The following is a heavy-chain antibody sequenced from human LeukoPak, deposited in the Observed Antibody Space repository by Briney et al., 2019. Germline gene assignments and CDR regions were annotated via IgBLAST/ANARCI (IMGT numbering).Heavy chain of an antibody. CDR1: GFTFSSYA. CDR2: ISYDDGSNK. D-gene: IGHD1-14*01. CDR3: ARESGGNNPYYFDY. Sequence: GRSLRLSCAASGFTFSSYALHWVRQAPGKGLEGVAVISYDDGSNKYYADSVKGRFTISRDNSKNTLYLQMNSLRTEDTAVYYCARESGGNNPYYFDYWGQGTLVTVSS. V-gene: IGHV3-30*04. J-gene: IGHJ4*02.